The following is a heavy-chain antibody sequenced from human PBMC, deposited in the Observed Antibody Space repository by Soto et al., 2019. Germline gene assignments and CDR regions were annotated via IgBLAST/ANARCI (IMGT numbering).Heavy chain of an antibody. CDR3: AREYTYGSNFFDC. V-gene: IGHV4-31*03. Sequence: SETLSLTCTFSGCSISSAAYYWSWIRQHPGKGLEWIGYISHSGSTYYTPSLKSRVIISADTSKNQFSLNLTSVTAADTAVYYCAREYTYGSNFFDCWGQGALVTVSS. CDR1: GCSISSAAYY. D-gene: IGHD5-18*01. CDR2: ISHSGST. J-gene: IGHJ4*02.